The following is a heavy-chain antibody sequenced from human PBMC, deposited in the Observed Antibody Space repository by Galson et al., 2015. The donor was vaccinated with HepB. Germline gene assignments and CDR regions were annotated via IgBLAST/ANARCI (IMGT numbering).Heavy chain of an antibody. CDR3: ARDRGVLNSIAAADDRHYYYYGMDV. CDR2: TYYRSKWYN. D-gene: IGHD6-13*01. Sequence: CAISGDSVSSNSAAWNWIRQSPSRGLEWLGRTYYRSKWYNDYAVSVKSRITINPDTSKNQFSLQLNSVTPEDTAVYYCARDRGVLNSIAAADDRHYYYYGMDVWGQGTTVTVSS. J-gene: IGHJ6*02. V-gene: IGHV6-1*01. CDR1: GDSVSSNSAA.